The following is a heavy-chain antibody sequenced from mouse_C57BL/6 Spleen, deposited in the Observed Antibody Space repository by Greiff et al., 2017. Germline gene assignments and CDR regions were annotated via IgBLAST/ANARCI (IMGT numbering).Heavy chain of an antibody. CDR2: INPNNGGT. V-gene: IGHV1-18*01. Sequence: EVQLVESGPELVKPGASVKIPCKASGYTFTDYNMDWVKQSHGKSLEWIGDINPNNGGTIYNQKFKGKATLTVDKSSSTAYMELRSLTSEDTAVYYCARGTGAWFAYWGQGTLVTVSA. CDR3: ARGTGAWFAY. J-gene: IGHJ3*01. D-gene: IGHD4-1*01. CDR1: GYTFTDYN.